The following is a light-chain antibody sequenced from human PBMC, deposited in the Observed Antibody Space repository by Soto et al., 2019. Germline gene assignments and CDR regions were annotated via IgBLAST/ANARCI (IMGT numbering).Light chain of an antibody. Sequence: QMTQSPSALSASVVDRFTITCRASQDISNYLNWYQQKPGKAPKLLIYDASNLETGVPSRFSGSGSGTDFTFTISSLQPEDIATYYCQQYDNLSVYTFGQGTKVDIK. CDR1: QDISNY. J-gene: IGKJ2*01. CDR2: DAS. CDR3: QQYDNLSVYT. V-gene: IGKV1-33*01.